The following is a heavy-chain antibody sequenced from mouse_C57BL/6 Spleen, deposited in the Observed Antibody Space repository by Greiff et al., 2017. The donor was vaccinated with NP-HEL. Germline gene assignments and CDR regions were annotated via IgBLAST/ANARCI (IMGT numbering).Heavy chain of an antibody. CDR1: GYTFTSYW. Sequence: VQLQQPGAELVKPGASVKLSCKASGYTFTSYWMHWVKQRPGQGLEWIGMIHPNSGSTNYNEKFKSKATLTVDKSSSTAYMQLSSLTSEDSAVYYCARGGITTGFDYWGQGTTLTVSS. V-gene: IGHV1-64*01. J-gene: IGHJ2*01. CDR2: IHPNSGST. CDR3: ARGGITTGFDY. D-gene: IGHD1-1*01.